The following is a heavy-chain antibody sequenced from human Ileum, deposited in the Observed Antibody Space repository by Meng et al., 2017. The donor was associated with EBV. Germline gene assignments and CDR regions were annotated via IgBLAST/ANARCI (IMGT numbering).Heavy chain of an antibody. J-gene: IGHJ4*02. CDR3: ARGGWSLDY. V-gene: IGHV4-59*08. CDR1: GGSISSYY. D-gene: IGHD2-15*01. CDR2: IYYSGST. Sequence: VQLPESGPGLAKPLETLSPTATVSGGSISSYYWSWIRQPPGKGLEWIGYIYYSGSTNYNPSLKSRVTISVDTSKNQFSLNLSSVTAADTAVYYCARGGWSLDYWGQGTLVTVSS.